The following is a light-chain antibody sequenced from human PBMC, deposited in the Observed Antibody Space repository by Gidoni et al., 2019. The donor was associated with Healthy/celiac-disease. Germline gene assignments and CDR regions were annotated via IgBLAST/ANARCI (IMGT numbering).Light chain of an antibody. CDR2: KAS. CDR3: QQYNSYSYT. CDR1: QSISSW. J-gene: IGKJ2*01. Sequence: DIQITQSPSTLSASVGDRVTITCRVSQSISSWLAWYQQKPGKAPKLLIYKASSLESGVPSRFSGSGSGTEFTLTISSLQPDDFATYYCQQYNSYSYTFGQGTKLEIK. V-gene: IGKV1-5*03.